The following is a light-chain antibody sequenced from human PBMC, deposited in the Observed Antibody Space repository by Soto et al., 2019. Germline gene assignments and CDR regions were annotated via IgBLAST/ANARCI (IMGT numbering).Light chain of an antibody. CDR2: DVS. CDR3: SSYTPSSTPFV. CDR1: SSDVGGYNF. J-gene: IGLJ1*01. V-gene: IGLV2-14*03. Sequence: QSVLTQPASVSGSPGQSITISCTGTSSDVGGYNFVSWYQHHPGKAPKLIIYDVSNRPSGVSNRFSGSKSGNTASLTISGLQDEDEADYYCSSYTPSSTPFVFGIGTKVTVL.